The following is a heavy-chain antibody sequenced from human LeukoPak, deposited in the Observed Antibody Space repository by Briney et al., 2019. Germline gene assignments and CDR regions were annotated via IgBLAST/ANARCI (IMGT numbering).Heavy chain of an antibody. CDR3: ARMTAASGQSLFDY. CDR1: GYSFTSYG. Sequence: VSVKVSCKASGYSFTSYGVSWVRQAPGQGLEWVGWISAYNGNTKNAQKLQGRVTMTTDTSTSTAYMELRSLSSDDTAVYYCARMTAASGQSLFDYWGQGTLVTVSS. J-gene: IGHJ4*02. V-gene: IGHV1-18*01. D-gene: IGHD6-13*01. CDR2: ISAYNGNT.